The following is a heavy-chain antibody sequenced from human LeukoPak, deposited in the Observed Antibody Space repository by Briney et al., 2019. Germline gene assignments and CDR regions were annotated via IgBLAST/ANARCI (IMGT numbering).Heavy chain of an antibody. D-gene: IGHD1-7*01. CDR2: IYYSGST. CDR1: GGSISSSSYY. Sequence: PSETLSLTCTVSGGSISSSSYYWGWIRQPPGKGLEWIGSIYYSGSTYYNPSLKSRVTISVDTSKNQFSLKLSSVTAADTAVYYCARGYDWNYWFDPWGQGTLVTVSS. CDR3: ARGYDWNYWFDP. J-gene: IGHJ5*02. V-gene: IGHV4-39*07.